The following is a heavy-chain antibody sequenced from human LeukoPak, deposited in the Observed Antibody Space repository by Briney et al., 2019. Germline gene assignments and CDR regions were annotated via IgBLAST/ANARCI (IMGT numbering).Heavy chain of an antibody. D-gene: IGHD2/OR15-2a*01. CDR2: IWYDGSNK. CDR3: ARDRSMSGWYIDL. V-gene: IGHV3-33*01. Sequence: TGGSLRLPCAASGFTFSSYGMHWVRQAPGKGLEWVAVIWYDGSNKYYPDSVQGRFTISRDNSKNTLYLQVNSLRAEDTAVYYCARDRSMSGWYIDLWGRGTLVTVSS. J-gene: IGHJ2*01. CDR1: GFTFSSYG.